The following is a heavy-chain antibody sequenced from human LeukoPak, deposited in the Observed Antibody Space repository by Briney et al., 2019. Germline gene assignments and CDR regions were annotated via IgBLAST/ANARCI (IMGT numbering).Heavy chain of an antibody. D-gene: IGHD3-22*01. CDR2: IKSKTYGGTT. Sequence: RSGGSLRLSCAASGFTFSNAWMSWVRQAPGKGLEWVGRIKSKTYGGTTDYAAPVKGRFTISRDDSKNTLYLQMNSLKTEDTAVYYCSTVGLSGYYDISGYYYFDYWGQGTLVTVSS. J-gene: IGHJ4*02. V-gene: IGHV3-15*01. CDR1: GFTFSNAW. CDR3: STVGLSGYYDISGYYYFDY.